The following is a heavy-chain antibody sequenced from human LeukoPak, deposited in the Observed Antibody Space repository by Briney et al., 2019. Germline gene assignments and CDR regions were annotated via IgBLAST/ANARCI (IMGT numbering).Heavy chain of an antibody. CDR2: MYSRGDT. D-gene: IGHD6-13*01. V-gene: IGHV3-53*01. Sequence: GGSLRLSCAASGFTVSDNYMSCVRQAPGKGLEWVSVMYSRGDTYYADSVKGRFTFSRDISKNTLYLQMNGLRTEDTAMYYCARDAPQVPAAGVLPSWGQGTLVTVSS. CDR3: ARDAPQVPAAGVLPS. CDR1: GFTVSDNY. J-gene: IGHJ5*02.